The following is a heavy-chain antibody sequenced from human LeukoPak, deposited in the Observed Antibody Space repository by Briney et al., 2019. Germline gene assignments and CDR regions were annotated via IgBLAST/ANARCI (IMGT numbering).Heavy chain of an antibody. V-gene: IGHV1-2*02. J-gene: IGHJ3*02. D-gene: IGHD6-6*01. CDR2: INPNSGGT. Sequence: GASVKVSCKASGYTFTGYYMHWVRQAPGQGLEWMGWINPNSGGTNYAQKFQGRVTMTRDTSINTAYMELSRLRSDDTAVYYCARDKRIAARRTDAFDIWGQGTMVTVSS. CDR3: ARDKRIAARRTDAFDI. CDR1: GYTFTGYY.